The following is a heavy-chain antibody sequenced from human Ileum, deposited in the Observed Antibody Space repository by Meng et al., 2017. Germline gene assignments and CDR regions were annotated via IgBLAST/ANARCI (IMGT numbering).Heavy chain of an antibody. CDR2: LSPSSGNT. D-gene: IGHD3-3*01. Sequence: ASVKVSCKASGYTFTTLDLNWVRQAPGQGLEWMGWLSPSSGNTGYAQKFQGRVTMTWDISISTAYMELSSLECEETAVYYCARGVDAGVDYWGQGTPVTVSS. CDR1: GYTFTTLD. CDR3: ARGVDAGVDY. J-gene: IGHJ4*02. V-gene: IGHV1-8*02.